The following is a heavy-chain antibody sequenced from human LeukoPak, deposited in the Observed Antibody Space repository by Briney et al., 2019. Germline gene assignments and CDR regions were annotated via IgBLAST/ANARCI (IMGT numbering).Heavy chain of an antibody. D-gene: IGHD3-3*01. CDR3: ARGRITISPDAFDI. Sequence: SETLSLTCTVSGGSISSYYWSWIRQPPGKGLEWIGYIYYSGSTNYNPSLKSRVTMSVDTSKNQFSLKLSSVTAADTAVYYCARGRITISPDAFDIWGQGTMVTVSS. CDR2: IYYSGST. J-gene: IGHJ3*02. CDR1: GGSISSYY. V-gene: IGHV4-59*12.